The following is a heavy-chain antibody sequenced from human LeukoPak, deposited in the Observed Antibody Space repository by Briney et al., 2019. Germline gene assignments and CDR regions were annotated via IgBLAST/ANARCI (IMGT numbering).Heavy chain of an antibody. Sequence: ASVKVSCEASGYTFTDYYIYWLRQAPGQGLEWMGWINANSGGTNYAQKFQGRLTVTRDTSISTAYMELASLRSDDTAVYYCARAGITAATYPFDYWGQGTLVTVSS. CDR2: INANSGGT. CDR3: ARAGITAATYPFDY. CDR1: GYTFTDYY. V-gene: IGHV1-2*02. J-gene: IGHJ4*02. D-gene: IGHD6-13*01.